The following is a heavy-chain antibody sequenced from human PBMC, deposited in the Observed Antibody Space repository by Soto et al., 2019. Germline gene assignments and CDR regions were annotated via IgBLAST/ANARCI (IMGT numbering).Heavy chain of an antibody. Sequence: EVQLVESGGGLVQPGRSLRLSCAASGFTFDDYAMHWVRQAPGKGLEWVSGISWNSGSIGYADSVKGRFTISRDNAKNALDLQMSSLRGEDTAVYYCAKVQTEGTVAGPFDYWGQGTLVTVSS. J-gene: IGHJ4*02. D-gene: IGHD6-19*01. CDR1: GFTFDDYA. CDR2: ISWNSGSI. CDR3: AKVQTEGTVAGPFDY. V-gene: IGHV3-9*01.